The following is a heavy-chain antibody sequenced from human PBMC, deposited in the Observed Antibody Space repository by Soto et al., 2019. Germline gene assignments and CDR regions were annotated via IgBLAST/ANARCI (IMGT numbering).Heavy chain of an antibody. J-gene: IGHJ5*02. CDR2: IYYSGST. CDR3: ARWSIGDFWSGYSRAWFDP. CDR1: GGSISSYY. D-gene: IGHD3-3*01. Sequence: SETLSLTCTVSGGSISSYYWSWIRQPPGRGLEWIGYIYYSGSTNYNPSLKSRVTISVDTSKNQFSLKLSSVTAADTAVYYCARWSIGDFWSGYSRAWFDPWGQGTLVTVSS. V-gene: IGHV4-59*01.